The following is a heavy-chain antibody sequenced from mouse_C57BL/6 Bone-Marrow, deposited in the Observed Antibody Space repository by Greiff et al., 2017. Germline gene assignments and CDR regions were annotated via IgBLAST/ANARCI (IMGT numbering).Heavy chain of an antibody. D-gene: IGHD5-1-1*01. V-gene: IGHV2-9*01. CDR1: GISLTSYG. Sequence: VKLMDSGPGLVAPSQSLSITCTVSGISLTSYGVDWVRQPPGKGLEWLGVIWGGGSTNYNSALVSRLSISKDNSKRQVILKMNSLQTDDTAMYYCDKRDTPYYYAMDYWGQGTSVTVSS. J-gene: IGHJ4*01. CDR2: IWGGGST. CDR3: DKRDTPYYYAMDY.